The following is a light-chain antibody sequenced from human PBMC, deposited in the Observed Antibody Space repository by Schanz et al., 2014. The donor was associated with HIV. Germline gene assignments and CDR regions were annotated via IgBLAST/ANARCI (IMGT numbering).Light chain of an antibody. CDR2: GAS. CDR1: QSITSNY. Sequence: EIVLTQSPGTLSLSPGERATLSCRASQSITSNYLAWYRQTPGQAPRLLIYGASTRATGVPDRFSGSGSGTDFTLIISRLEPEDFAVYYCQHHATSPRTFGHGTRVEIK. V-gene: IGKV3-20*01. CDR3: QHHATSPRT. J-gene: IGKJ1*01.